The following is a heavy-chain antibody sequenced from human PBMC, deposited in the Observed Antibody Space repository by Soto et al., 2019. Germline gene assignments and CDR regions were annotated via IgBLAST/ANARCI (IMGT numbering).Heavy chain of an antibody. Sequence: QVQLVESGGGVVQPGTSLRLSCVGSGFTFRSYVIHWVRQAPGKGLEWVALTSYDGSNNFYGDSVKGRFTISRDNSRNTVELQMDSLRLEDTALYYCARWGTTGGLHVWGQGTLVSVSS. D-gene: IGHD3-16*01. CDR1: GFTFRSYV. V-gene: IGHV3-33*05. CDR3: ARWGTTGGLHV. J-gene: IGHJ4*02. CDR2: TSYDGSNN.